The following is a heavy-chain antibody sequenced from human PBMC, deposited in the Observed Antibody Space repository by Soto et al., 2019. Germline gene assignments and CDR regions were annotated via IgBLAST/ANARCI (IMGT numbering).Heavy chain of an antibody. CDR3: ARGDYYGSGSPY. D-gene: IGHD3-10*01. V-gene: IGHV3-23*01. J-gene: IGHJ4*02. CDR2: IPYTGGST. Sequence: GGSLRLSCAASGFTFSNYAMTWVRQAPGKGLEWVSSIPYTGGSTYYADSVKGRFTISRDNSKNTLYLQMNSLRSEDTAVYYCARGDYYGSGSPYWGQGTLVTVSS. CDR1: GFTFSNYA.